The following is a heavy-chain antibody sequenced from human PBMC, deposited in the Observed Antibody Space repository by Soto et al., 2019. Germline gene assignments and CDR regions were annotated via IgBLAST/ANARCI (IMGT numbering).Heavy chain of an antibody. CDR2: IYYSGST. CDR3: ARSRQWLVDSEFDP. V-gene: IGHV4-39*01. D-gene: IGHD6-19*01. J-gene: IGHJ5*02. CDR1: GGSISSSSHY. Sequence: SETLSLTCTVSGGSISSSSHYWGWIRQPPGKGLEWIGSIYYSGSTYYNPSLKSRVTIYEDTSKTQFSLRLSSVTAADTAVYYCARSRQWLVDSEFDPWGQGALVTVSS.